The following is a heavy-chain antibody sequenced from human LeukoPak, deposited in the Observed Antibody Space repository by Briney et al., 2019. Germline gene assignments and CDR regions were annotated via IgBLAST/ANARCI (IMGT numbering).Heavy chain of an antibody. D-gene: IGHD4-17*01. J-gene: IGHJ6*02. CDR1: GFTFRSYA. CDR2: ISYDGSNK. V-gene: IGHV3-30-3*01. Sequence: GGSLRLSCAASGFTFRSYAMHWVRQAPGKGLGWVAVISYDGSNKYYADSVKGRFTISRDNSKNTLYLQMNSLRAEDTAVYYCARVTVTTPYYYYYGMDVWGQGTTVTVSS. CDR3: ARVTVTTPYYYYYGMDV.